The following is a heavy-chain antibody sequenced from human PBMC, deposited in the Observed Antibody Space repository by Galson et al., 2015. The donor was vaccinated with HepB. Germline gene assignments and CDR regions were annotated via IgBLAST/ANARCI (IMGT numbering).Heavy chain of an antibody. CDR3: AKEHRYYDSSGYYLTLPGY. D-gene: IGHD3-22*01. V-gene: IGHV3-30*18. Sequence: SLRLSCAASGFTFSSYGMHWVRQAPGKGLEWVAVISYDGSNKYYADSVKGRFTISRDNSKNTLYLQMNSLRAEDTAVYYCAKEHRYYDSSGYYLTLPGYWGQGTLVTVSS. J-gene: IGHJ4*02. CDR2: ISYDGSNK. CDR1: GFTFSSYG.